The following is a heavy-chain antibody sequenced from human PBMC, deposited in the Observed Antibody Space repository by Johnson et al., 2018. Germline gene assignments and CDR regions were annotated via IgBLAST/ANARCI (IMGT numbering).Heavy chain of an antibody. CDR2: IYSGGST. V-gene: IGHV3-66*02. Sequence: VQLVQSGGGLVQPGGSLRLSCAASGFTVSSNYMSWVRQAPGKGLEWVSGIYSGGSTYYADSVKGRFTISRDNSKNPLYLQMNSLRTEDTGVDYVPRSLSGYNARYYYYYMDVWGKGTTVTVSS. D-gene: IGHD5-18*01. CDR3: PRSLSGYNARYYYYYMDV. CDR1: GFTVSSNY. J-gene: IGHJ6*03.